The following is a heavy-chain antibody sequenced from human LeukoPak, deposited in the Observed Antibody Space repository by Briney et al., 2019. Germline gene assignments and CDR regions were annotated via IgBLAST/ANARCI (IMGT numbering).Heavy chain of an antibody. J-gene: IGHJ4*02. Sequence: SQTLSLTCAISGDSVSSNSAAWNWIRQSPSRGLEWLGRTYYRSKWYNDYAVSVKSRITINPDTSKNQFSLKLSSVTAADTAVYYCARGGHYGDHEFDYWGQGTLVTVSS. V-gene: IGHV6-1*01. CDR1: GDSVSSNSAA. D-gene: IGHD4-17*01. CDR3: ARGGHYGDHEFDY. CDR2: TYYRSKWYN.